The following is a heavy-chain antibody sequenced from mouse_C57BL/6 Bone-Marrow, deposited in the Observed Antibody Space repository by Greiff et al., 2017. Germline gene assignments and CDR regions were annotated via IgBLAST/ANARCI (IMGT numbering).Heavy chain of an antibody. CDR1: GFTFSSYA. CDR2: ISDGGSYT. D-gene: IGHD2-1*01. Sequence: DVQLVESGGGLVKPGGSLKLSCAASGFTFSSYAMSWVRQTPEKRLEWVATISDGGSYTYYPDNVKGRFTISRDNAKNNLYLQMSHLKSEDTAMYYCAREDGNYVSFDYWGQGATLTVSS. CDR3: AREDGNYVSFDY. J-gene: IGHJ2*01. V-gene: IGHV5-4*01.